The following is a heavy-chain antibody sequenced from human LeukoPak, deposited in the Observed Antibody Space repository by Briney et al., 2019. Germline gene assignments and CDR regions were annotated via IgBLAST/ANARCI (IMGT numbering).Heavy chain of an antibody. CDR2: IYYSGST. CDR1: GGSISSSSYY. V-gene: IGHV4-39*01. CDR3: ARHRLPSSGWYLGYFDY. J-gene: IGHJ4*02. D-gene: IGHD6-19*01. Sequence: SETLSLTCTVSGGSISSSSYYWGWIHQPPGKGLEWIGSIYYSGSTYYNPSLKSRVTISVDTSKNQFSLKLSSVTAADTAVYYCARHRLPSSGWYLGYFDYWGQGTLVTVSS.